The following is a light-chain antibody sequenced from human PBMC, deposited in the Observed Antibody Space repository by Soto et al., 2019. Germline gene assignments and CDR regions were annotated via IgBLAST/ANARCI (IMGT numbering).Light chain of an antibody. CDR3: QQRKSYPLT. Sequence: DIQLTQSPSFLSASVGDRVTITCRASQDINTYLAWYQQKPGKAPKLLIFAASTLQNGVPSRFSGSESGTEFTVTITSLQPEDFATYYCQQRKSYPLTFGQGTRLEIK. J-gene: IGKJ5*01. V-gene: IGKV1-9*01. CDR2: AAS. CDR1: QDINTY.